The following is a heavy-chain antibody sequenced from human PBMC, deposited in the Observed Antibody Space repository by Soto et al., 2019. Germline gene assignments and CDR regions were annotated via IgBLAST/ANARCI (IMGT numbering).Heavy chain of an antibody. J-gene: IGHJ1*01. CDR2: IRSKATDYAT. V-gene: IGHV3-73*02. CDR1: GFTFSGST. D-gene: IGHD2-15*01. CDR3: TGGYCTGGTCYSVYFQH. Sequence: EVQLVQSGGGLVQPGGSLKLSCAASGFTFSGSTVHWVRQASGEGLQWVGRIRSKATDYATTYIASVKGRFTISSDDSRNTAYLQMSDLKTEDTAVYYCTGGYCTGGTCYSVYFQHWGQGALVTVSS.